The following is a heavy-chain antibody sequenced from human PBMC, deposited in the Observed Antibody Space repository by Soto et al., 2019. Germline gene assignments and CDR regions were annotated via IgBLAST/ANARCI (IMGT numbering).Heavy chain of an antibody. J-gene: IGHJ6*02. CDR2: ISSGGSYI. CDR1: GVTFSTYS. V-gene: IGHV3-21*01. D-gene: IGHD5-12*01. CDR3: ATYTGSYYHYGMDV. Sequence: GGSLRLSCASSGVTFSTYSMNWVRQAPGKGLEWVSSISSGGSYIYYADSVKGRFTISRDNAHNSLYLQMNSLRAEDTAVYYCATYTGSYYHYGMDVWGQGTTVTVSS.